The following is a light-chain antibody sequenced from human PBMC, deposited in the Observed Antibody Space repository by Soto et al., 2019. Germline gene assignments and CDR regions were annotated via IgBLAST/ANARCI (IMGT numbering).Light chain of an antibody. V-gene: IGLV1-40*01. J-gene: IGLJ1*01. CDR3: SSYTSTNTQV. CDR2: GNS. CDR1: SSNIGAGYD. Sequence: QSVLTQPPSVSGAPGQRVTISCTGSSSNIGAGYDVHWYQQLPGTAPKLLIYGNSNRPSGVPDRFSGSKSGTSASLAITGLQAEDEADYYCSSYTSTNTQVFGTGTKVTVL.